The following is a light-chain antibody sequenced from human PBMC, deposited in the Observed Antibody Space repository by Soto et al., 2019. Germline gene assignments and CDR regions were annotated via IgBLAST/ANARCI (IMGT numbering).Light chain of an antibody. CDR1: QSVSGN. V-gene: IGKV3-15*01. CDR3: QQYNNWLIT. CDR2: GAS. Sequence: EMVMTQSPATLSASPGERATLSCRASQSVSGNLAWYQQKPGQAPMLLIYGASTRATGIPARFSGSGSGTEFTLTISSLQSEDFAVYYCQQYNNWLITFGQGTRLEIK. J-gene: IGKJ5*01.